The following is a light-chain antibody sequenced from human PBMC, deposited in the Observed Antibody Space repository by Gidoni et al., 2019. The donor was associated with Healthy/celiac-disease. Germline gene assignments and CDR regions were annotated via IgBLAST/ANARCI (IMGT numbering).Light chain of an antibody. V-gene: IGKV1-39*01. CDR3: QQSYSTLYS. CDR2: AAS. J-gene: IGKJ2*03. Sequence: DSQMTQSPSSLSASVGDRVTITCRASQSISSYLNRYQQKPGKAPKLLIDAASSLQSGVPSSFSGIGSGADFTLTISMLQPEDFATYYCQQSYSTLYSFGQGTKLEIK. CDR1: QSISSY.